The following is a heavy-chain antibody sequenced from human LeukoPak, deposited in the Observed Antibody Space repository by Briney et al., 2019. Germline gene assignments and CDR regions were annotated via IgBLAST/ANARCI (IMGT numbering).Heavy chain of an antibody. J-gene: IGHJ4*02. V-gene: IGHV3-30-3*01. D-gene: IGHD4-23*01. Sequence: GGSLRLSCAASGFTFSSYAMHWVRQAPGKGLEWVAVISYDGSNKYYADSVKGRFTISRDNAKNSLYLQMNSLRVEDTAVYYCARDKALRVTRTPFDYWGQGTLVTVSS. CDR1: GFTFSSYA. CDR3: ARDKALRVTRTPFDY. CDR2: ISYDGSNK.